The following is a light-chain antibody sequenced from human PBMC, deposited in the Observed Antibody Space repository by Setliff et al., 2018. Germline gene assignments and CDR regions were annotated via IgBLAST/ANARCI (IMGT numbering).Light chain of an antibody. Sequence: QSVLTQPPSVSGAPGQRVTISCTGTISNIGAGFDVHWYQQFPGEVPKLLIYGNKNRPSGVPDRFSGSKSGTSGSLAITGLQAEDEADYYCQAYDTTLNAVVFGGGTKATVL. CDR2: GNK. CDR3: QAYDTTLNAVV. V-gene: IGLV1-40*01. J-gene: IGLJ2*01. CDR1: ISNIGAGFD.